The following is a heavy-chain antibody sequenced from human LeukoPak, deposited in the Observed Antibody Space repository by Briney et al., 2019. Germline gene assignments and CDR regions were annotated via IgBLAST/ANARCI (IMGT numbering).Heavy chain of an antibody. D-gene: IGHD6-19*01. J-gene: IGHJ4*02. V-gene: IGHV3-21*01. CDR2: ITATSLNI. Sequence: GGSLRLSCAASGVTFSGYSMNWVRQAPGKGLEWVSAITATSLNIYYADSVKGRFTISRDNAKNSLYVQMNSLRAEDTAVYYCAREFWSSGWDNFDYWGQGTLVTVSS. CDR3: AREFWSSGWDNFDY. CDR1: GVTFSGYS.